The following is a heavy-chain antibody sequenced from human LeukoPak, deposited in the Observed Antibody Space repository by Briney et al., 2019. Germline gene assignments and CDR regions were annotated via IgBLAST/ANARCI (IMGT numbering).Heavy chain of an antibody. V-gene: IGHV5-51*01. J-gene: IGHJ4*02. CDR2: IYPGDSDT. CDR3: ARLSTSRGYYFDY. Sequence: GESLQISCQGSGYSFTSYWIGWVRQMPGKGLEWMGIIYPGDSDTRYSPSFQGQVTISADKSISTAYLQWSSLKASDTAMYYCARLSTSRGYYFDYWGQGTLVTVSS. D-gene: IGHD3-10*01. CDR1: GYSFTSYW.